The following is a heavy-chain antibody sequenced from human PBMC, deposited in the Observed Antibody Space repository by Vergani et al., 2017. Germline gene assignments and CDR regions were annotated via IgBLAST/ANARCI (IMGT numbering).Heavy chain of an antibody. J-gene: IGHJ4*02. CDR2: IIPIFGTA. V-gene: IGHV1-69*13. D-gene: IGHD5-12*01. Sequence: QVQLVQSGAEVKKPGSSVKVSCKASGGTFSSYAISWVRQAPGQGLEWMGRIIPIFGTANYAQKFQGRVTITADDSTSTAYMELSSLRSEDTAVYYCARDHKGYSGYGPYFDYWGQGTLVTVSS. CDR3: ARDHKGYSGYGPYFDY. CDR1: GGTFSSYA.